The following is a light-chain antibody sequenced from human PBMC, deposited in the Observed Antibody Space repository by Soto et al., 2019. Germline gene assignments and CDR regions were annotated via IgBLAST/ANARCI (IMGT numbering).Light chain of an antibody. V-gene: IGKV3-20*01. Sequence: EIVLTQSPGTLSLSPGERADISCRASQSVSSSYLAWYQQKPGQAPRLLIHGASNRATGIPDRFIGGGSGTDFALTVTKLEPEDFAVYYCQQYGNPWTFGQGTKVDIK. CDR3: QQYGNPWT. CDR2: GAS. CDR1: QSVSSSY. J-gene: IGKJ1*01.